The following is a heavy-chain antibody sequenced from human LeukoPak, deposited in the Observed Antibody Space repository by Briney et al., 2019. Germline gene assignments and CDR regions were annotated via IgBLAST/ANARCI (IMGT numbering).Heavy chain of an antibody. CDR1: GGSISSGSYY. J-gene: IGHJ4*02. CDR2: IYTSGST. V-gene: IGHV4-61*02. Sequence: SQTLSLTCTVSGGSISSGSYYWSWIRQPAGKGLEWIGRIYTSGSTNYNPSLKSRVTISVETSKNQSSLKLSSVTAADTAMYYCARSAGSGWYGIDSWGQGTLVTVSS. D-gene: IGHD6-19*01. CDR3: ARSAGSGWYGIDS.